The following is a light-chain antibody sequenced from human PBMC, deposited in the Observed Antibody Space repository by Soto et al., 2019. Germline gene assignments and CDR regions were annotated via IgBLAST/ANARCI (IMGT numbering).Light chain of an antibody. J-gene: IGKJ5*01. CDR1: QSVSSSH. CDR2: GAS. CDR3: QQYNNGPPIT. Sequence: MSTQSPCTLSLSHEERATLSCISSQSVSSSHLAWYQQKPGQAPRLLIYGASSRATGIPDRFSGSESGTDFTLTISSLQSEDFAVYYCQQYNNGPPITFGQGTRLEI. V-gene: IGKV3-20*01.